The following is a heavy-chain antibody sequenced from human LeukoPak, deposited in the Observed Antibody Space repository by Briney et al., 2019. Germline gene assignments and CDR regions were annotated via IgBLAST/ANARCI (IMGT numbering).Heavy chain of an antibody. CDR1: GYTFTGYY. J-gene: IGHJ6*03. CDR3: ARDSIVRGNIGNDMDV. CDR2: INPNSGGT. Sequence: EASVKVSCKASGYTFTGYYMHWVRQAPGQGLEWMGWINPNSGGTNYAQKFQGRVTMTRDTSISTAYMELSRLRSDDTAVYYCARDSIVRGNIGNDMDVWGKGTTVTVSS. D-gene: IGHD2-8*01. V-gene: IGHV1-2*02.